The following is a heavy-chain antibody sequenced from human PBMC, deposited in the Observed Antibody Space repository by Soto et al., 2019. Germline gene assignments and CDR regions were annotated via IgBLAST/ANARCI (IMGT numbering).Heavy chain of an antibody. CDR2: ISYDGSNK. J-gene: IGHJ6*02. D-gene: IGHD3-3*01. Sequence: PGGSLRVSCAAAGFPFISYAMHWVRQAPGKGLEWVAVISYDGSNKYYADSVKGRFTISRDNSKNTLYLQMNSLRAEDTAVYDCARDRRYYDFWSGLRAMWGQDGMDVWGQGTTVTVSS. V-gene: IGHV3-30-3*01. CDR3: ARDRRYYDFWSGLRAMWGQDGMDV. CDR1: GFPFISYA.